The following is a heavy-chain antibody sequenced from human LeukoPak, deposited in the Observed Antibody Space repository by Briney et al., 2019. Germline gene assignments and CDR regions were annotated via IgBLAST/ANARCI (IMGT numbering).Heavy chain of an antibody. CDR3: ARVIGSYGDSAY. J-gene: IGHJ4*02. Sequence: GGSLRLSCAASGFTFSSYPMSWVRQAPGKGLEWVSAISGSGDSTYYADSVKGRFTISRDNSKNTLYLQMDSLRAEDTAVYYCARVIGSYGDSAYWGQGTLVTVSS. V-gene: IGHV3-23*01. CDR1: GFTFSSYP. D-gene: IGHD3-16*01. CDR2: ISGSGDST.